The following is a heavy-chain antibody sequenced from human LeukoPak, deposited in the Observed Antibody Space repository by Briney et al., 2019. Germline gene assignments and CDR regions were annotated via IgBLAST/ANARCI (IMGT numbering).Heavy chain of an antibody. CDR1: GGSISSSSYY. J-gene: IGHJ4*02. Sequence: SETLSLTCTVSGGSISSSSYYWGWIRQPPGKGLEWIGSIYYSGSTYYNPSLKSRVTISVDTSKNQFSLKLSSVTPADTAVYYCARAAPVSPLDYWGQGTLVTVSS. CDR3: ARAAPVSPLDY. D-gene: IGHD6-6*01. V-gene: IGHV4-39*07. CDR2: IYYSGST.